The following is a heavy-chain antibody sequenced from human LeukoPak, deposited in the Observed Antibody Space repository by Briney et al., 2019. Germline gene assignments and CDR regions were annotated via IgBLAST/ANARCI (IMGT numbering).Heavy chain of an antibody. V-gene: IGHV1-69*13. CDR1: GGTFSSYA. D-gene: IGHD3-22*01. Sequence: SVKVSCKASGGTFSSYAISWVRQAPGQGLEWMGGIIPIFGTANYAQKFQGRVTITADESTSTAYMELSSLRSEDTAVYYCARGAPFWKHYYDSSGYYPWFDPWGQGTLVTVSS. CDR2: IIPIFGTA. CDR3: ARGAPFWKHYYDSSGYYPWFDP. J-gene: IGHJ5*02.